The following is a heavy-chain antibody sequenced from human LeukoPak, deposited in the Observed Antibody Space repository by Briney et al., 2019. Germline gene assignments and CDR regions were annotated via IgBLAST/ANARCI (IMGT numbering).Heavy chain of an antibody. CDR3: ARVYYDSSGYYHVQYYFDY. CDR1: GGTFSSYA. Sequence: SAKVSCKASGGTFSSYAVSWVRQAPGQGLEWMGGIIPIFGAANYAQKFQGRVTITADESTSTAYMELSSLRSEDTAVYYCARVYYDSSGYYHVQYYFDYWGQGTLVTVSS. V-gene: IGHV1-69*01. J-gene: IGHJ4*02. CDR2: IIPIFGAA. D-gene: IGHD3-22*01.